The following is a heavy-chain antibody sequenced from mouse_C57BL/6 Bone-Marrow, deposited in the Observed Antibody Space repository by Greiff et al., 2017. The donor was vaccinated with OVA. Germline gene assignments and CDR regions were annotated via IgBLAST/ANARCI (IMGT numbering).Heavy chain of an antibody. CDR2: ISSGGDYI. CDR3: TGKRGYCISYWYFDV. V-gene: IGHV5-9-1*02. J-gene: IGHJ1*03. Sequence: EVKLMESGAGLVKPGGSLKLSCAASGFTFSSYAMSWVRQTPEQRLEWVAYISSGGDYIYYADTVKGRFTISRDNARNTLDLQMSSLMSEDTSMDYYTGKRGYCISYWYFDVWGTGTTVTVSS. CDR1: GFTFSSYA. D-gene: IGHD3-1*01.